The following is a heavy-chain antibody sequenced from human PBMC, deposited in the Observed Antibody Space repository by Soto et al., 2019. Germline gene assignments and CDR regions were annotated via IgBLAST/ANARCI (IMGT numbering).Heavy chain of an antibody. V-gene: IGHV3-21*01. D-gene: IGHD2-2*01. J-gene: IGHJ4*02. CDR3: ARDPYCSSTSCFLGTFNY. CDR1: GFTFSSYS. Sequence: EVQLVESGGGLVKPGGSLRLSCAASGFTFSSYSMNWVRQAPGKGLEWVSSISSSSSYIYYADSVKGRFTISRDNAKNSLYLQMNSLRAEDTAVYYCARDPYCSSTSCFLGTFNYWGQGTLVTVSS. CDR2: ISSSSSYI.